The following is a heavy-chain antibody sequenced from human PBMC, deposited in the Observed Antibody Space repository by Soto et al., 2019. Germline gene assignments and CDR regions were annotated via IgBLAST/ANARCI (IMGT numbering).Heavy chain of an antibody. J-gene: IGHJ6*02. CDR3: TRHHSGSYYWTNMDV. Sequence: EVQLVESGGGLVQPGGSLKLSCAASGFTFSGSAMHWVRQASGKGLEWVGRIRSKANSYATAYAASVKGRFTISRDDSXXTAYLQMNSLKTEDTAVYYCTRHHSGSYYWTNMDVWGQGTTVTVSS. CDR1: GFTFSGSA. V-gene: IGHV3-73*01. D-gene: IGHD1-26*01. CDR2: IRSKANSYAT.